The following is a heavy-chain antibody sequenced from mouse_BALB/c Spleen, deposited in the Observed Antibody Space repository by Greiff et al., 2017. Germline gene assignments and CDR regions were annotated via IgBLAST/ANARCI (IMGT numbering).Heavy chain of an antibody. V-gene: IGHV5-12-2*01. CDR1: GFTFSSYT. CDR3: ARHEAHYFDY. D-gene: IGHD3-1*01. Sequence: EVQRVESGGGLVQPGGSLKLSCAASGFTFSSYTMSWVRQTPEKRLEWVAYISNGGGSTYYPDTVKGRFTISRDNAKNTLYLQMSSLKSEDTAMYYCARHEAHYFDYWGQGTTLTVSS. CDR2: ISNGGGST. J-gene: IGHJ2*01.